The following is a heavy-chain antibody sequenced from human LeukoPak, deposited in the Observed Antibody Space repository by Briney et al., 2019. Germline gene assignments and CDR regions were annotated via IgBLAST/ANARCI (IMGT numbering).Heavy chain of an antibody. J-gene: IGHJ4*02. D-gene: IGHD2-15*01. CDR1: GGSISSGSYY. CDR3: ARGVEDTLDGYYFDY. CDR2: IYTSGST. V-gene: IGHV4-61*02. Sequence: ASETLSLTCTVSGGSISSGSYYWSWIRQPAGKGLEWIGRIYTSGSTNYNPSLKSRVTISVDTSKNQFSLKLSSVTAADTAVYYCARGVEDTLDGYYFDYWGQGTLVTVSS.